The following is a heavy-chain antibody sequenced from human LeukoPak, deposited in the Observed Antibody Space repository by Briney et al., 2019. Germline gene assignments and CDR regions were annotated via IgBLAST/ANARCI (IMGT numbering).Heavy chain of an antibody. CDR3: ARGGYCSGGSCRNFYY. CDR1: GGSFSGYY. D-gene: IGHD2-15*01. CDR2: INHSGST. J-gene: IGHJ4*02. Sequence: SETLSLTCAVYGGSFSGYYWSWIRQPPGKGLEWIGEINHSGSTNYSPSLKSRVTISVDTSKNQFSLKLSSVTAADTAVYYCARGGYCSGGSCRNFYYWGQGTLVTVSS. V-gene: IGHV4-34*01.